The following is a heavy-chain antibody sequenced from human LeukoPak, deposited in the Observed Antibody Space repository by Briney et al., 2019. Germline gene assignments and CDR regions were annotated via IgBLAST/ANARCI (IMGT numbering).Heavy chain of an antibody. J-gene: IGHJ4*02. V-gene: IGHV3-11*04. CDR1: GFTFSDYY. D-gene: IGHD2-2*02. Sequence: PGGSLRLSCAASGFTFSDYYMSWIRQAPGKGLEWVSYISSSGSTIYYADSVKGRFTISRDNAKNSLYLQMNSLRAEDTAVYYCARDFTAAIDGRTERRGGWGQGTLVTVSS. CDR3: ARDFTAAIDGRTERRGG. CDR2: ISSSGSTI.